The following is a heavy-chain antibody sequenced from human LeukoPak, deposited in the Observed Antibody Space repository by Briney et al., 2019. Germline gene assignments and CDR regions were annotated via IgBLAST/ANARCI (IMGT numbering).Heavy chain of an antibody. V-gene: IGHV3-23*01. CDR2: ISGSGGST. Sequence: GGSLRLSCAASGFTFSSYAMSWVRQAPEKGLEWVSAISGSGGSTYYADSVKGRFTISRDNSKNTLYLQMNSLRAEDTAVYYCASMVGHGVDYCGQGTLITVSS. J-gene: IGHJ4*02. CDR3: ASMVGHGVDY. D-gene: IGHD1-26*01. CDR1: GFTFSSYA.